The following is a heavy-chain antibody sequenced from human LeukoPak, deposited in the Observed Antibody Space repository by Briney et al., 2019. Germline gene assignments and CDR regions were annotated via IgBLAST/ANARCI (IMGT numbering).Heavy chain of an antibody. Sequence: GGSLRLSCVASGFTFSSHAMSWVRQAPGKGLEWVSIISVSGGTYYADSVEGRFTISRDKSKNTLYLQMNSLRVEDTAVYYCAKKIDSSGYYPDAFFDYWGQGTLVTVSS. V-gene: IGHV3-23*01. CDR1: GFTFSSHA. J-gene: IGHJ4*02. CDR2: ISVSGGT. CDR3: AKKIDSSGYYPDAFFDY. D-gene: IGHD3-22*01.